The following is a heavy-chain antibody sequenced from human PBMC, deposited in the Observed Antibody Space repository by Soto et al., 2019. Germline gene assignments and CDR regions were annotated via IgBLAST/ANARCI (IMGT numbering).Heavy chain of an antibody. Sequence: QVQLQESGPGLVRPSQTLSLTCSVSGGSISTNCFWSWIRQLPGKGLEWIGYISYSGTTYYNPSLRGRLIISVDTSKNQFSLRLSSMTAADTAVYHCVTYWGAGHDAKGFHIWGQGTVVTVSS. CDR3: VTYWGAGHDAKGFHI. V-gene: IGHV4-30-4*03. CDR1: GGSISTNCF. CDR2: ISYSGTT. J-gene: IGHJ3*02. D-gene: IGHD2-21*01.